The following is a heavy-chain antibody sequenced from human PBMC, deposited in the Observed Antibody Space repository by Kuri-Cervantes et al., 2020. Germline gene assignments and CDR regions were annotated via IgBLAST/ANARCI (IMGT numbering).Heavy chain of an antibody. Sequence: GGSLRLSCAASGFTFSSYGMHWVRQAPGKGLEWVAVIWYDGSNKYYADSVKGRFTISRDNSKNTLYLQMNSLRAEDTAVYYCARDTPPVGALGYWGQGTLVTVSS. CDR1: GFTFSSYG. V-gene: IGHV3-33*08. CDR3: ARDTPPVGALGY. J-gene: IGHJ4*02. CDR2: IWYDGSNK. D-gene: IGHD1-26*01.